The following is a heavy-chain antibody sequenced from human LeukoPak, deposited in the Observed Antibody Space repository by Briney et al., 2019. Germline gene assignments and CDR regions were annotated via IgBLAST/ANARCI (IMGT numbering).Heavy chain of an antibody. CDR1: VGSITTSTYY. J-gene: IGHJ3*02. D-gene: IGHD3-10*01. CDR2: VFYSGGT. V-gene: IGHV4-39*07. CDR3: TFNLGSGSYAFDI. Sequence: PSETLSLTCTVSVGSITTSTYYWGWIRQSPGKGLEWIGTVFYSGGTYYNPSLKSRATISLDTSKHQFSLKLSSVTAADTAVYYCTFNLGSGSYAFDIWGQGTMVTVSS.